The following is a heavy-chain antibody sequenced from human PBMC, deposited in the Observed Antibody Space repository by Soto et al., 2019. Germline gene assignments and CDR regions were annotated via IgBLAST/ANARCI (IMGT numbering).Heavy chain of an antibody. CDR3: ARGASIAARRYYYYYMDV. Sequence: GGSLRLSCAASGFTFSSYWMSWVRQAPGKGLEWVANIKQDGSEKYYVDSVKGRFTISRDNAKNSLYLQMNSLRDEDPAVYYCARGASIAARRYYYYYMDVWGKGTTVTVSS. J-gene: IGHJ6*03. CDR2: IKQDGSEK. CDR1: GFTFSSYW. V-gene: IGHV3-7*03. D-gene: IGHD6-6*01.